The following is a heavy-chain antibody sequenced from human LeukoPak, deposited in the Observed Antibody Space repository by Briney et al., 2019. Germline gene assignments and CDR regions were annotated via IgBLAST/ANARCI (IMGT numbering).Heavy chain of an antibody. CDR1: GFTFSSYW. CDR3: ARVVGNPYYFDY. CDR2: IKEDGSEK. Sequence: GGTLRLSCAASGFTFSSYWMSWVPQAPGKGLEWVANIKEDGSEKYYVDSVKGRFTISRDNAKKSLYLQMNSLRAEDTAVYYCARVVGNPYYFDYWGQGTLVTVSS. D-gene: IGHD1-26*01. J-gene: IGHJ4*02. V-gene: IGHV3-7*05.